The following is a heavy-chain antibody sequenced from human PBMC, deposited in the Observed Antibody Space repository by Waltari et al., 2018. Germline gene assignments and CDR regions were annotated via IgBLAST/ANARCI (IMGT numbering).Heavy chain of an antibody. CDR2: NNSDVSSR. V-gene: IGHV3-74*01. D-gene: IGHD6-13*01. Sequence: EVQLVESGGGLVQPGESLRLSCAASGFTFSSYWMHWVRQAPGKGLVWVARNNSDVSSRNYADSGKGRFTISRDNAKNTLYLQMNRLRAEDTAVYYCARRIPPQQQLVGEGFDIWGQGTMVTVS. J-gene: IGHJ3*02. CDR1: GFTFSSYW. CDR3: ARRIPPQQQLVGEGFDI.